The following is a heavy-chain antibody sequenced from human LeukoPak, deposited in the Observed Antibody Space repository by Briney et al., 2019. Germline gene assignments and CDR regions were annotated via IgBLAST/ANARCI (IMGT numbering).Heavy chain of an antibody. Sequence: RGSLRLSCAASGFTFDTYAMTWVRQAPGKGLEWVAVIWYDGSNKYYADSVKGRFTISRDNSKNTLYLQMNSLRAEDTAVYYCAKAPTAGGYYDSSGYFDYWGQGTLVTFSS. V-gene: IGHV3-33*06. J-gene: IGHJ4*02. CDR3: AKAPTAGGYYDSSGYFDY. D-gene: IGHD3-22*01. CDR1: GFTFDTYA. CDR2: IWYDGSNK.